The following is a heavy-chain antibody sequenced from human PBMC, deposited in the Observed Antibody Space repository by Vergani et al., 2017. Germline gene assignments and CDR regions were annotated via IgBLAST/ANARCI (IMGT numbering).Heavy chain of an antibody. Sequence: EVQLMESGGGLVQPGGSLRLSCAASGVTFSNYWMSWVRQAPGKGLEWVANIKEDGSETFYVDSVMGRFTISRDNAKNSLYLKMNSLRAEDTAVYFCARLGLTASRREAPVFDYWGQGTLVTVSS. CDR3: ARLGLTASRREAPVFDY. CDR2: IKEDGSET. CDR1: GVTFSNYW. D-gene: IGHD6-13*01. J-gene: IGHJ4*02. V-gene: IGHV3-7*01.